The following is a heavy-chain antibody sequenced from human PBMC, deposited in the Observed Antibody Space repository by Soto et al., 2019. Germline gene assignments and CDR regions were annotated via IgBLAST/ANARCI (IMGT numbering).Heavy chain of an antibody. CDR3: ATKSSGSYWFAFDI. CDR1: GYTFTSYG. V-gene: IGHV1-18*01. Sequence: ASVKVSCKASGYTFTSYGISWVRQAPGQGLEWMGWISAYNGNTNYAQKLQGRVTMTTDISTSTAYMELRSLRSDDTAVYYCATKSSGSYWFAFDIWGQGTMVTVS. J-gene: IGHJ3*02. CDR2: ISAYNGNT. D-gene: IGHD1-26*01.